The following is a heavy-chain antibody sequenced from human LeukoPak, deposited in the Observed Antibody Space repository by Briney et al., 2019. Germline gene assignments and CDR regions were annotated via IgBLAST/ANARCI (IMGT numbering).Heavy chain of an antibody. CDR3: ARQGDSSGWYYYYYMDA. Sequence: NPSETLSLTCTVSGGSISSYYWSWIRQPPGKGLEWIGYIYYSGSTNYNPSLKSRVTISVDTSKNQFSLKLSSVTAADTAVYYCARQGDSSGWYYYYYMDAWGKGTTVTVSS. J-gene: IGHJ6*03. V-gene: IGHV4-59*08. D-gene: IGHD6-19*01. CDR1: GGSISSYY. CDR2: IYYSGST.